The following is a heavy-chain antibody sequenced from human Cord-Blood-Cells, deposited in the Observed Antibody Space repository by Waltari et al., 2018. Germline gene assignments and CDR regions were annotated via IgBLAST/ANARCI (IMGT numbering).Heavy chain of an antibody. J-gene: IGHJ6*03. Sequence: QVQLQQWGAGLLKPSETLSLTCAVYGGSFSGYYWSWIRQPPGKGLEWIGEINQSGSTYYNPALKSRVTISVDTSKNQFSLKLSSVTAADTAVYYCARVGYGSGSYYYYYYMDVWGKGTTVTVSS. V-gene: IGHV4-34*01. CDR2: INQSGST. D-gene: IGHD3-10*01. CDR1: GGSFSGYY. CDR3: ARVGYGSGSYYYYYYMDV.